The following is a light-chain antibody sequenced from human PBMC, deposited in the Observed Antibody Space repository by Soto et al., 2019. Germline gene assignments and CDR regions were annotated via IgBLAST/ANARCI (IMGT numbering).Light chain of an antibody. CDR3: QQRSNWLT. J-gene: IGKJ4*01. V-gene: IGKV3-11*01. Sequence: EIVLTQSPATLSLSPGERATLSCRASQSVSKYLAWYQQKPGQAPRLLIYDAVVRATGIPARFSGSGSGTDFTLTISSLETEDFAIYYCQQRSNWLTFGGGTKVEIK. CDR1: QSVSKY. CDR2: DAV.